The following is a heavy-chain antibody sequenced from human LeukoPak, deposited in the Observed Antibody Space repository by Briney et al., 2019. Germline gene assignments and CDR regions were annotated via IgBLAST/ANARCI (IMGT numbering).Heavy chain of an antibody. CDR2: IKQDGSEK. CDR3: AKGDRLDNDAFDI. J-gene: IGHJ3*02. V-gene: IGHV3-7*03. D-gene: IGHD1-1*01. CDR1: GFTFSSYW. Sequence: PGGSLRLSCAASGFTFSSYWMSWVRQAPGKGLEWVANIKQDGSEKYYVDSVKGRFTISRDNAKNSLYLQMNSLRAEDTALYYCAKGDRLDNDAFDIWGQGTMVTVSS.